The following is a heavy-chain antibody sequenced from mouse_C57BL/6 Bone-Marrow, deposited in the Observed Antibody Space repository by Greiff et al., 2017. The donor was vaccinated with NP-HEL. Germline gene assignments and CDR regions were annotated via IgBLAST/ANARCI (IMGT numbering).Heavy chain of an antibody. J-gene: IGHJ2*01. CDR2: INPSNGGT. CDR3: ARRGAKDYGNSIDY. Sequence: QVQLKQPGTELVKPGASVKLSCKASGYTFTSYWLHWVKQRPGQGLEWIGNINPSNGGTNYNEKFTSKATITVDKSSSTSYLQLSRLTSEDSEGYKCARRGAKDYGNSIDYWGQGTTLTVSS. V-gene: IGHV1-53*01. D-gene: IGHD1-1*01. CDR1: GYTFTSYW.